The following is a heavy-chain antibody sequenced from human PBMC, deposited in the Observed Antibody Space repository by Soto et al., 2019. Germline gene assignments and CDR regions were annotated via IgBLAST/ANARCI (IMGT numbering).Heavy chain of an antibody. D-gene: IGHD6-19*01. Sequence: QVQLVQSGAEVKKPGASVKVSCKASGYTFTSYYMHWVRQAPGQGLEWMGIINPSGGSTSYAQNFQCRVTMTRDTSTSTVYRELSRLGSEDTAVYYCARDGRSSYSSAWYSFDYWGQGTLVTVSS. CDR2: INPSGGST. CDR3: ARDGRSSYSSAWYSFDY. V-gene: IGHV1-46*01. CDR1: GYTFTSYY. J-gene: IGHJ4*02.